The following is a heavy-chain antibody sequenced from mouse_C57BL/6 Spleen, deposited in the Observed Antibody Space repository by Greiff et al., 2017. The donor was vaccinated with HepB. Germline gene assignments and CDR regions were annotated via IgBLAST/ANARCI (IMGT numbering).Heavy chain of an antibody. CDR1: GYSFTGYY. CDR2: INPSTGGT. V-gene: IGHV1-42*01. Sequence: VQLQQSGPELVKPGASVKISCKASGYSFTGYYMNWVKQSPEKSLEWIGEINPSTGGTTYNQKFKDKATLTVDKSSSTAYMQLKSLTSEDSAVYYCARSEGYWGQGTTLTVSS. J-gene: IGHJ2*01. CDR3: ARSEGY.